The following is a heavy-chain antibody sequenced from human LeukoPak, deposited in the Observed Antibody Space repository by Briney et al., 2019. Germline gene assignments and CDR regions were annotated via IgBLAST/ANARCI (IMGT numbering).Heavy chain of an antibody. V-gene: IGHV4-4*07. CDR3: ARGASRDDFWSDYFDY. D-gene: IGHD3-3*01. J-gene: IGHJ4*02. Sequence: SETLSLTXTVSGGSISAYYWSWIGQPAGRGLEWIGRIYTTGSTNYNPSLKSRVTMSVDTSKNQFSLKLSSVTAADTALYYCARGASRDDFWSDYFDYWGQGTLVTVSS. CDR2: IYTTGST. CDR1: GGSISAYY.